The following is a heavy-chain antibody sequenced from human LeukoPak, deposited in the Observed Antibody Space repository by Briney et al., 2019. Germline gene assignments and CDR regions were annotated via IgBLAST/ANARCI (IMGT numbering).Heavy chain of an antibody. D-gene: IGHD3-22*01. CDR1: GGTFSSYA. CDR3: ARAEYYYDSSGYSNWFDP. Sequence: SVKVSFKASGGTFSSYAISWVRQAPGQGLEWMGGIIPIFGTANYAQKFQGRVTITADESTSTAYMELSSLRSEDTAVYYCARAEYYYDSSGYSNWFDPWGQGTLVTVSS. V-gene: IGHV1-69*13. CDR2: IIPIFGTA. J-gene: IGHJ5*02.